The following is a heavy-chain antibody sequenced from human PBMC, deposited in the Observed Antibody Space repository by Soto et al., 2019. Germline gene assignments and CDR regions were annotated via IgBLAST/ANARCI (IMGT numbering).Heavy chain of an antibody. Sequence: SETLSLTCTVSGGSISSSSYYWGWIRQPPGKGLEWIGSIYYSGSTYYNPSLKSRVTISVDTSKNQFSLKLSSVTAADTAVYYCARSLEGIAARPTHWYFDLWGRGTLVTVSS. D-gene: IGHD6-6*01. CDR2: IYYSGST. CDR1: GGSISSSSYY. J-gene: IGHJ2*01. V-gene: IGHV4-39*07. CDR3: ARSLEGIAARPTHWYFDL.